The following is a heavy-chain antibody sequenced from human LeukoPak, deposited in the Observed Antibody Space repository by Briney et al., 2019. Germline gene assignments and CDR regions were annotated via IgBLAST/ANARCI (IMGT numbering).Heavy chain of an antibody. CDR2: IYYSGST. J-gene: IGHJ5*02. CDR1: GGSFSGYY. D-gene: IGHD6-13*01. CDR3: ARLGISSSWYGNWFDP. Sequence: PSETLSLTCAVYGGSFSGYYWSWIRQPPGKGLEWIGYIYYSGSTNYNPSLKSRVTISVDTSKNQFSLKLSSVTAADTAVYYCARLGISSSWYGNWFDPWGQGTLVTVSS. V-gene: IGHV4-59*08.